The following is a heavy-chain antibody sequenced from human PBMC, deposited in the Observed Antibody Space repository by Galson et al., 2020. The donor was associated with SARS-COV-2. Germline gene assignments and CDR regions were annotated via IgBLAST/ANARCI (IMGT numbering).Heavy chain of an antibody. CDR3: ARGDYSYYYYGMDV. CDR1: GFPFSSYW. Sequence: QLGESLKIPCAAPGFPFSSYWMSWVRPAPGKGLEWGANIKQDGSERYYVDSVKGRFTISRDNAKNSLYLQMNSLRAEDTAVYYCARGDYSYYYYGMDVWGQGTTVTVSS. CDR2: IKQDGSER. D-gene: IGHD2-15*01. J-gene: IGHJ6*02. V-gene: IGHV3-7*01.